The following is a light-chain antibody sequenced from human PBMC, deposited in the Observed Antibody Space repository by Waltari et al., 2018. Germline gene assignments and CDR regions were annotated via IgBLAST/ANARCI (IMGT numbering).Light chain of an antibody. J-gene: IGLJ2*01. Sequence: QSVLTQPPSVSGAPGQRVTISCTGSGSNIGAGFDVHWYQQVPGTAPRLLIYGNNNRPSGFPDRFSGSKSGTSASLAIPGLQAEDEANYYCQSFDSWWNVVFGGRTKLTVL. V-gene: IGLV1-40*01. CDR3: QSFDSWWNVV. CDR1: GSNIGAGFD. CDR2: GNN.